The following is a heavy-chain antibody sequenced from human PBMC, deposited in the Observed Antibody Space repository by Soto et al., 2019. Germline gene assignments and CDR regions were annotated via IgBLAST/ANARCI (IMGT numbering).Heavy chain of an antibody. CDR2: IIPILGIA. Sequence: QVQLVQSGAEVKKPGSSVKVSCKASGGTFSSYTISWVRQAPGQGLEWMGRIIPILGIANYAQKFQGRVTITADKATSTAYMELSSLRSEDTAVYYWARVGGPHNYYYYGMDVWGQGTTVTVSS. J-gene: IGHJ6*02. CDR3: ARVGGPHNYYYYGMDV. V-gene: IGHV1-69*02. CDR1: GGTFSSYT.